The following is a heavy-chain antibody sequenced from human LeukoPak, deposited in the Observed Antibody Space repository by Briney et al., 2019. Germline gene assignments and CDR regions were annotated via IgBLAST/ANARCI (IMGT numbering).Heavy chain of an antibody. Sequence: SGTLSLTCSVSGYSISSAYYWGWIRQPPGKGLEWIGTMYHSGSTNYNPSLKSRVTISVDTSKNQLSLKLSSVTAADTAVYFCARGFRGDNFDYWGQGTLVTVSS. J-gene: IGHJ4*02. CDR3: ARGFRGDNFDY. CDR2: MYHSGST. D-gene: IGHD7-27*01. CDR1: GYSISSAYY. V-gene: IGHV4-38-2*02.